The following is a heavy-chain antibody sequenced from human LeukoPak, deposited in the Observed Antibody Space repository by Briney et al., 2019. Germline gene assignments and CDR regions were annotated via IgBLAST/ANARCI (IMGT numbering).Heavy chain of an antibody. D-gene: IGHD3-22*01. CDR2: IYSGGNT. J-gene: IGHJ4*02. CDR3: AKARDDSGNFYPIFDY. CDR1: GFSVSNNF. V-gene: IGHV3-66*01. Sequence: GGSLRLSCAGSGFSVSNNFMTWVRQAPGKGLEWVSIIYSGGNTYYTDSVKGRFTISRDNSKNTLYLQMNSLRVEDTAVYYCAKARDDSGNFYPIFDYWGQGTPVTVSS.